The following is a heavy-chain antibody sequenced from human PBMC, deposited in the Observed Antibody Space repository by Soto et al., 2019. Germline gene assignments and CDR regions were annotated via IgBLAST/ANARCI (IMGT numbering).Heavy chain of an antibody. D-gene: IGHD2-2*01. J-gene: IGHJ4*02. Sequence: ASVKVSCKASGYTFTSYDVNWVRQATGQGLEWMGWMNPNSGNTGYAQKFQGRVTMTRNTSISTAYMELSSLRSEDTAVYYCAREFPYCPSTSCYAEYWGPGTLVTVSS. CDR1: GYTFTSYD. CDR3: AREFPYCPSTSCYAEY. V-gene: IGHV1-8*01. CDR2: MNPNSGNT.